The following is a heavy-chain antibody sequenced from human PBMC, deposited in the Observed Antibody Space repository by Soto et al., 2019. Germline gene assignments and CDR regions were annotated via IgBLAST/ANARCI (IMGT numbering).Heavy chain of an antibody. V-gene: IGHV1-2*04. CDR3: AREVGVYCSGGSCYSGWFDP. J-gene: IGHJ5*02. D-gene: IGHD2-15*01. CDR1: GYTFTGYY. Sequence: ASVKVSCKASGYTFTGYYMHWVRQAPGQGLEWMGWINPNSGGTNYAQKFQGWVTMTRDTSISTAYMELSRLRSDDTAVYYCAREVGVYCSGGSCYSGWFDPWGQRTLVTVSS. CDR2: INPNSGGT.